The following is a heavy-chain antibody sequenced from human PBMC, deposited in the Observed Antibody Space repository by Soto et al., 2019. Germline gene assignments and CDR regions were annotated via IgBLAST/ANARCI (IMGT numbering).Heavy chain of an antibody. CDR2: ISSSSSYI. CDR3: AREDNSNIDY. V-gene: IGHV3-21*01. CDR1: GFTFSSYS. J-gene: IGHJ4*02. Sequence: AGGSLRLSCAASGFTFSSYSMNWVRQAPGKGLEWVSSISSSSSYIYSADSVKGRFTISRDNAKNSLYLQMNSLRAEDTAVYDCAREDNSNIDYGGQGTLVAVSS. D-gene: IGHD1-1*01.